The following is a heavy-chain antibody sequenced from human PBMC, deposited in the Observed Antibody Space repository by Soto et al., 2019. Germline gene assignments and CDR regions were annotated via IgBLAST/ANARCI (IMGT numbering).Heavy chain of an antibody. V-gene: IGHV1-18*01. J-gene: IGHJ4*01. CDR3: ARETSIAASEY. CDR1: GYTFTSDG. D-gene: IGHD6-6*01. Sequence: QVQLVQSGAEVKKPGASVKVSCKDSGYTFTSDGISWVRQAPGQGLECMGWISAYNGNTNYAQQLQGRVTMTTDTPTRTAYMEMRSRRSDDTSVYYCARETSIAASEYWGHRTLVTYSS. CDR2: ISAYNGNT.